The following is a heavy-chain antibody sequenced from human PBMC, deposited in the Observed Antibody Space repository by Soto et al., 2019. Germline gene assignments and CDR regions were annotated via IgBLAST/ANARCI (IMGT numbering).Heavy chain of an antibody. CDR3: AREYCRGGTCYDPDY. V-gene: IGHV1-18*01. Sequence: QVQLVQSGTEVKTPGASVKVSCKASGYTFTSYGISWVRQAPGQGLEWMGWTSTYNGNTNCAQKFQDRVTMTTDTSMSTAYMEVRSLRSDDTAVYYCAREYCRGGTCYDPDYWGQGTLVTVSS. CDR1: GYTFTSYG. CDR2: TSTYNGNT. D-gene: IGHD2-15*01. J-gene: IGHJ4*02.